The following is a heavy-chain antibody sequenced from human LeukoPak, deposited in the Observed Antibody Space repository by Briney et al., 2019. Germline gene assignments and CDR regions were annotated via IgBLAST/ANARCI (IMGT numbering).Heavy chain of an antibody. J-gene: IGHJ4*02. CDR3: AGDSDIFDY. Sequence: GGSLRLSCAASGFTFSSYWMHWVRQAPGKGLEWVGRIKSKIDGGTTDYAAPVKGRFTISRDDSKNTLYLQMNSLKTEDTAVYYCAGDSDIFDYWGQGTLVTVSS. CDR2: IKSKIDGGTT. CDR1: GFTFSSYW. D-gene: IGHD2-21*02. V-gene: IGHV3-15*01.